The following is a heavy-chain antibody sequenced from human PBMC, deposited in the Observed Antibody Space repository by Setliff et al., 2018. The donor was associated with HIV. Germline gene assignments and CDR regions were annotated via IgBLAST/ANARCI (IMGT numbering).Heavy chain of an antibody. CDR2: IKQDGSDK. CDR3: ARAPYARSNWFDP. Sequence: GGSLSLSCAASGFAFCGHQMSWVRQAPGKGLEWVAKIKQDGSDKYYVDSVKGRFTISRDNAKNSLYLQMNSLRAEDTAVYYCARAPYARSNWFDPWGQGTLVTVSS. V-gene: IGHV3-7*01. J-gene: IGHJ5*02. D-gene: IGHD4-17*01. CDR1: GFAFCGHQ.